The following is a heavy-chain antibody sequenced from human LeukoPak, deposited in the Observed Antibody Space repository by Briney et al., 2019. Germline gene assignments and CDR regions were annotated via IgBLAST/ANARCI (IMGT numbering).Heavy chain of an antibody. CDR2: LYRGGST. Sequence: GGSLRLSCVVSGITLSNYGMSWVRQAPGKGLEWVSLLYRGGSTYYADSVKGRFIISRDNSENTVYLQMNSLRAEDTAVYYCARDHDYWGQGTLVTVSS. CDR1: GITLSNYG. V-gene: IGHV3-53*01. J-gene: IGHJ4*02. CDR3: ARDHDY.